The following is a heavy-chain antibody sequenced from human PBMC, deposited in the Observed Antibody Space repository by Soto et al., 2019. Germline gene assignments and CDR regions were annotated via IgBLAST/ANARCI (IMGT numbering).Heavy chain of an antibody. J-gene: IGHJ6*02. CDR3: ARANPVGYCSSTSCSLKYYYYGMDV. D-gene: IGHD2-2*01. CDR2: INPNSGGT. Sequence: ASVKVSCKASGYTFTGYYMHWVRQAPGQGLEWMGWINPNSGGTNYAQKFQGRVTMTRDTSISTAYMELSRLRSDDTAVYYCARANPVGYCSSTSCSLKYYYYGMDVWGQGTTVT. CDR1: GYTFTGYY. V-gene: IGHV1-2*02.